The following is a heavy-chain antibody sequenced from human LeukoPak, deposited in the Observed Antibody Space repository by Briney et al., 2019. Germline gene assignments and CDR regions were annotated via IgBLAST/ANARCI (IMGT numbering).Heavy chain of an antibody. CDR2: IRFDGSDK. J-gene: IGHJ4*02. D-gene: IGHD3-22*01. CDR3: AKDLYYYDSSGYLDY. CDR1: GFRFSSYG. V-gene: IGHV3-30*02. Sequence: GGSLRLSCVASGFRFSSYGMHWVRQAPGKGLEWVAFIRFDGSDKYYADSVKGRFTISRDNSKNTLYLQMNSLRAEDTAVYYCAKDLYYYDSSGYLDYWGQGTLVTVSS.